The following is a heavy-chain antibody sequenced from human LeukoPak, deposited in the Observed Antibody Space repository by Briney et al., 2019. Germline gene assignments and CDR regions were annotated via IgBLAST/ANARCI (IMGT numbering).Heavy chain of an antibody. CDR2: ISGSGGST. D-gene: IGHD3-3*01. CDR3: AKDFSITFFGVVIMDFDY. J-gene: IGHJ4*02. Sequence: GGSLRLSCAASGFTFSSYAMSWVRQAPGKGLEWVSAISGSGGSTYYADSVKGRFTISRDNSKNTLYLQMNSLRAEDTAVYYCAKDFSITFFGVVIMDFDYWGQGTLVTVSS. V-gene: IGHV3-23*01. CDR1: GFTFSSYA.